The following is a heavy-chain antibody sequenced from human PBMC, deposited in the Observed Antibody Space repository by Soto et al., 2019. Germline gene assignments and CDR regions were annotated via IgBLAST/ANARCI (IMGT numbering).Heavy chain of an antibody. V-gene: IGHV4-30-2*01. Sequence: QLQLQESGSGLVKPSQTLSLTYAVSGVSISSGGYSWSWIRQPPGKGLEWIGYIYHSESTYYTPSPTSRVPIAGGRSNKQFSLKLSSVTAADTAVYYWARVPSPWGQGTLVTVSS. CDR3: ARVPSP. CDR2: IYHSEST. J-gene: IGHJ5*02. CDR1: GVSISSGGYS.